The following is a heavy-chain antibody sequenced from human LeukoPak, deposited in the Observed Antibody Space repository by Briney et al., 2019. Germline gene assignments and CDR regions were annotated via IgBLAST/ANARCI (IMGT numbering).Heavy chain of an antibody. V-gene: IGHV4-38-2*01. Sequence: PSETLSLTCAVYGGSFSGYYWGWIRQPPGKGLEWIGSIYHSGSTYNPSLKSRVTISIDTSNNQFSLKVSSVTAADTAVYYCARQLSSGWYFFDYWGQGTLVTVSS. CDR3: ARQLSSGWYFFDY. CDR1: GGSFSGYY. D-gene: IGHD6-19*01. J-gene: IGHJ4*02. CDR2: IYHSGST.